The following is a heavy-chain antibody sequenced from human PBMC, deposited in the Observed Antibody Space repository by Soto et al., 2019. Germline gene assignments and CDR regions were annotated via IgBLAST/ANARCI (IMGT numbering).Heavy chain of an antibody. Sequence: LRLSCAASGFTFSSYGMHWVRQAPGKGLERVAVISYDGRNKYYADAVKGRFTISRDNSKNTLYLQMSSLRAEDTAVYYCVKDGSSGWPYFYDMDVWGQGTTVTVSS. V-gene: IGHV3-30*18. D-gene: IGHD6-19*01. CDR2: ISYDGRNK. J-gene: IGHJ6*02. CDR1: GFTFSSYG. CDR3: VKDGSSGWPYFYDMDV.